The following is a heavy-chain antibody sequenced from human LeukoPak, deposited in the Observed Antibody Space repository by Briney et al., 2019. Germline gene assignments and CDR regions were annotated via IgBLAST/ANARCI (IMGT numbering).Heavy chain of an antibody. CDR1: GFTFSSYS. CDR3: AKDRPNYYGTNGHYYRRDGDC. Sequence: PGGSLRLSCAASGFTFSSYSMNWVRQAPGKGLEWVSAISGSGGSTYYADSVKGRFTISRDNSKNTLYLQMNSLRAEDTAVYHCAKDRPNYYGTNGHYYRRDGDCWGQGTLVTVSS. D-gene: IGHD3-22*01. V-gene: IGHV3-23*01. J-gene: IGHJ4*02. CDR2: ISGSGGST.